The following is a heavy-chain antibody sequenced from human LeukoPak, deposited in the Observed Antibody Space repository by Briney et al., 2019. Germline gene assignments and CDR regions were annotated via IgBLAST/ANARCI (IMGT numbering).Heavy chain of an antibody. J-gene: IGHJ4*02. V-gene: IGHV1-2*02. CDR3: ARDATARDYSNSDY. Sequence: ASVKVSCKASGYTFTGYYIHWVRQAPGQGLEWMGWINPNSAGTNYAQEFQGRVTMTRDTSISTAYMELSSLRSDDTAVYYCARDATARDYSNSDYWGQGTLVTVSS. D-gene: IGHD4-11*01. CDR2: INPNSAGT. CDR1: GYTFTGYY.